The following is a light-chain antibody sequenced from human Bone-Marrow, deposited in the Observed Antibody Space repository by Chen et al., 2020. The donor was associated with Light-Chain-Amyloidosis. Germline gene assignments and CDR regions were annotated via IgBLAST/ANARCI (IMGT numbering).Light chain of an antibody. CDR1: SSDVGGDNH. V-gene: IGLV2-14*01. Sequence: QSALTQPASVSGSPGQSITISCTGTSSDVGGDNHVSWYQQHPDKAPKLMIYEVTNRPSWFPYRFSGSKSDNTASLTISGLQTEDEADYFCSSSTITNTLVFGSGTRVTVL. J-gene: IGLJ1*01. CDR3: SSSTITNTLV. CDR2: EVT.